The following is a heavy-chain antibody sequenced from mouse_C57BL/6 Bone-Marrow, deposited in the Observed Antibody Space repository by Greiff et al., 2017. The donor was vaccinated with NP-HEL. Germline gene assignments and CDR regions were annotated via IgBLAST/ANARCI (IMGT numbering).Heavy chain of an antibody. CDR2: IWSDGST. V-gene: IGHV2-6*03. J-gene: IGHJ4*01. CDR3: ARFMGNFYAMDY. CDR1: GFSLTSYG. Sequence: VKLKESGPGLVAPSQSLSITCTVSGFSLTSYGVHWVRQPPGKGLEWLVVIWSDGSTTYNSALKSRLSISKDNSKSQVFLKMNSLQTDDTAMYYCARFMGNFYAMDYWGQGTSVTVSS. D-gene: IGHD2-1*01.